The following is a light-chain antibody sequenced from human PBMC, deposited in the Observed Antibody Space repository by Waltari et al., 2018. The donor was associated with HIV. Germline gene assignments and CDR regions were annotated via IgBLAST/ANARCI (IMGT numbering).Light chain of an antibody. Sequence: QSALTQPASVSGSLGQSITISCTGTSSDIGGYNLFSWYQQYPGKAPKVIIYDVNKWPSGVSHRFSGFKAANTASLTISGLQAEDEADYYCCSYAGSPTFVIFGGGTKVTVL. CDR2: DVN. J-gene: IGLJ2*01. V-gene: IGLV2-23*02. CDR3: CSYAGSPTFVI. CDR1: SSDIGGYNL.